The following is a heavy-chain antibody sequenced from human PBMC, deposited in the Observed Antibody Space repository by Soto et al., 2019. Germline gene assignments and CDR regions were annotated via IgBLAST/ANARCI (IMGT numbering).Heavy chain of an antibody. CDR3: AKDYYDSSGYYYYFDY. CDR1: GGTFSSYA. CDR2: IIPIFGTA. Sequence: GASVKVSCKASGGTFSSYAISWVRQAPGQGLEWMGGIIPIFGTANYAQKFQGRVTITADESTSTAYMELSSLRSEDTAVYYCAKDYYDSSGYYYYFDYWGQGTLVTV. D-gene: IGHD3-22*01. V-gene: IGHV1-69*13. J-gene: IGHJ4*02.